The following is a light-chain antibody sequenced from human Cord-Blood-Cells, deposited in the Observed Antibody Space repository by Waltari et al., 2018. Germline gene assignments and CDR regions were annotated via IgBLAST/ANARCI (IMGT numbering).Light chain of an antibody. CDR3: QQSYSTSIT. CDR1: QSIRSY. V-gene: IGKV1-39*01. Sequence: IQMTQSPPSLSASVGDRVSITCRASQSIRSYLNWYQQKPGKAPKLLIYAASSLQSGVPSSFSGSGSGTYFTLTISSRQPEDFATYYCQQSYSTSITFGQGTRLEIK. CDR2: AAS. J-gene: IGKJ5*01.